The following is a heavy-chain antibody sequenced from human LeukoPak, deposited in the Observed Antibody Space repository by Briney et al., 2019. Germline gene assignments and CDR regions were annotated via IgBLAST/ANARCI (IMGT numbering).Heavy chain of an antibody. V-gene: IGHV4-39*07. J-gene: IGHJ4*02. CDR1: GGSISSGGYY. D-gene: IGHD5-12*01. CDR3: ARGPTVGGYGDY. CDR2: INHSGST. Sequence: SETLSLTCTVSGGSISSGGYYWSWIRQPPGKGLEWIGEINHSGSTNYNPSLKSRVTISVDTSKNQFSLKLSSVTAADTAVYYCARGPTVGGYGDYWGQGTLVTVSS.